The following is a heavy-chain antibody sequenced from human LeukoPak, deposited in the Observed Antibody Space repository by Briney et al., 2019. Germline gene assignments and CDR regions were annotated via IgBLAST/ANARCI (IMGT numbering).Heavy chain of an antibody. V-gene: IGHV3-48*01. CDR2: ISPGTI. D-gene: IGHD2-15*01. CDR3: TRDGRVAYEMDV. J-gene: IGHJ6*02. Sequence: SXHPXNWVRQAPGKGLEWVSYISPGTIYYADSVKGRFTISRDNAKNSLYLQMNSLRAEDTAVYYCTRDGRVAYEMDVWGQGTTVTVSS. CDR1: SXHP.